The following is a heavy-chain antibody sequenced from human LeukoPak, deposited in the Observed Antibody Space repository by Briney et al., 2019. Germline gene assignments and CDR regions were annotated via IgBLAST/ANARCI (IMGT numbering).Heavy chain of an antibody. CDR3: ARVLGYCFDY. CDR1: AGSISSYY. Sequence: PSQTLSLTCTVSAGSISSYYWRWIRQPPEQGLEWIGYIYYSGSTNYNPSLKSRVTISVDTSKNQFSLKLSSVTAADTAVYYCARVLGYCFDYWGQGTLVTVSS. V-gene: IGHV4-59*01. J-gene: IGHJ4*02. CDR2: IYYSGST. D-gene: IGHD2-8*02.